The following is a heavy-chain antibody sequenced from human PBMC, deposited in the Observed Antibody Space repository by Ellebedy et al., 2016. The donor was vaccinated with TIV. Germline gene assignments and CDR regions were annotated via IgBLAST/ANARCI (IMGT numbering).Heavy chain of an antibody. D-gene: IGHD1-26*01. CDR2: INPNSGGT. CDR1: GYTFTGYY. CDR3: AREGLSGSDYYGMDV. J-gene: IGHJ6*02. Sequence: AASVKVSCKTSGYTFTGYYIHWVRQAPGQGLEWMGWINPNSGGTNYEQKFQGRVTMTRDTSISTAYMELSRLRSDDTAVYYCAREGLSGSDYYGMDVWGQGTTVTVSS. V-gene: IGHV1-2*02.